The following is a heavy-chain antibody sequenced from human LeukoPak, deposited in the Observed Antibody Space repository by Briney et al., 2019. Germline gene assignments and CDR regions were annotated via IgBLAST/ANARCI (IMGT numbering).Heavy chain of an antibody. Sequence: PGGSLRLSCAASGFTFSSYAMHWVRQAPGKGLEWVAVISYDGSNKYYADSVKGRFTISRDNSKNTLYLQMNSLRAEDTAVYYCALGGGYHLEYFQHWGQGTLVTVSS. V-gene: IGHV3-30*04. J-gene: IGHJ1*01. D-gene: IGHD2-15*01. CDR3: ALGGGYHLEYFQH. CDR2: ISYDGSNK. CDR1: GFTFSSYA.